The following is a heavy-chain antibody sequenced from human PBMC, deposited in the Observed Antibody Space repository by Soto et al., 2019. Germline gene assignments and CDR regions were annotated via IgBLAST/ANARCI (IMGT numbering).Heavy chain of an antibody. V-gene: IGHV3-23*01. J-gene: IGHJ4*02. CDR1: GFTFGSYA. CDR2: IRSSGGGT. Sequence: GGSLRLSCAASGFTFGSYAMSWVRQAPGKGLEWVSAIRSSGGGTYYADSVKGRFTISRDNSKNTLYLQMNSLRAEDTAVYYCAKDGRVVTIFGEAGHWGQGTLVTVSS. D-gene: IGHD3-3*01. CDR3: AKDGRVVTIFGEAGH.